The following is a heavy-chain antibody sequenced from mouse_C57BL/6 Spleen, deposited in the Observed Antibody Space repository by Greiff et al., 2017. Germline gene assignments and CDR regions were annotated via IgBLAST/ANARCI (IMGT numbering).Heavy chain of an antibody. J-gene: IGHJ4*01. CDR1: GYTFTSYW. Sequence: QVQLQQPGAELVKPGASVKLSCKASGYTFTSYWMHWVKQRPGRGLEWIGRIDPNSGGTKYNEKFKSKATLSVDKPSSTAYMQLSSLTSEDAAVYYCARGGTTVAGGAMDYWGQGTSVTVSS. CDR3: ARGGTTVAGGAMDY. D-gene: IGHD1-1*01. CDR2: IDPNSGGT. V-gene: IGHV1-72*01.